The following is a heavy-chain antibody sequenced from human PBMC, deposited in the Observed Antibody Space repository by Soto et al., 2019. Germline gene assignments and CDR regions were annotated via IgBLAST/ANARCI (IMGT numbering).Heavy chain of an antibody. CDR2: INDRGSI. Sequence: QVQLQQWGAGPLRPLETLSLTCGVSGGSFSGYYWAWIRQSPGKGLEWIGEINDRGSINYNPPLKSRVSISVDTSKNHYSLNLRSVTAADTAVDYCARESHDILTGPPWVWYFDLWGRGTLVTVSS. V-gene: IGHV4-34*01. CDR1: GGSFSGYY. J-gene: IGHJ2*01. D-gene: IGHD3-9*01. CDR3: ARESHDILTGPPWVWYFDL.